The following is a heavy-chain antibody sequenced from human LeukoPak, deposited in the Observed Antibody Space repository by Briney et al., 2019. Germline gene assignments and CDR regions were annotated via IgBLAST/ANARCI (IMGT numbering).Heavy chain of an antibody. CDR2: ITS. V-gene: IGHV4-39*01. CDR1: GDSISGSDYY. Sequence: SETLSLTCIVSGDSISGSDYYWAWIRQPPGKGLQWIASITSHYKSTLNGRVTISLDTSKNQFSMKLSSVTVTDTAVYYCARHPPYGAHDYWGQGILVTVSS. CDR3: ARHPPYGAHDY. D-gene: IGHD4-17*01. J-gene: IGHJ4*02.